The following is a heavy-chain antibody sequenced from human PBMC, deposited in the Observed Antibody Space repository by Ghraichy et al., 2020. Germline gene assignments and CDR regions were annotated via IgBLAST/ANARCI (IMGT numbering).Heavy chain of an antibody. Sequence: GGSLRLSCAASGFTFSSYAMSWVRQAPGKRLEWVSAISGSGGSTYYADSVKGRFTISRDNSKNTLYLQMNSLRAEDTAVYYCAKVRRDSGSYFVWGQGTLVTVSS. CDR2: ISGSGGST. D-gene: IGHD1-26*01. V-gene: IGHV3-23*01. CDR1: GFTFSSYA. J-gene: IGHJ4*02. CDR3: AKVRRDSGSYFV.